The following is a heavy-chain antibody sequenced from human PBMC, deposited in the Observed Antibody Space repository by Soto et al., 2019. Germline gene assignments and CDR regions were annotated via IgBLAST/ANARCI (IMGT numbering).Heavy chain of an antibody. Sequence: GGSLRLSCAASGFTFSNYAMSWVRQAPGKGLEWVSAISGSGDSTYYADSVKGRFTISRDNSKNTLYLQMNSLRAEDTAVYYCAKFCDSSGFYVPFDYWGQGTLVTVSS. CDR3: AKFCDSSGFYVPFDY. J-gene: IGHJ4*02. D-gene: IGHD3-22*01. CDR1: GFTFSNYA. CDR2: ISGSGDST. V-gene: IGHV3-23*01.